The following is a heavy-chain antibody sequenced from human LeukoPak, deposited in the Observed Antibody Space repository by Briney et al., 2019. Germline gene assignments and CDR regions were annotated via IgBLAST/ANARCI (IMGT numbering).Heavy chain of an antibody. Sequence: SETLSLTCAVSGGSISGYYWSWIRQPPGKGLEWIGSIYSNGNTIYNPSLMSRLTISVDTSNDQFSLRLSSVTAADTAVYYCARGGGWYLYWGQGTLVTVSS. D-gene: IGHD6-19*01. CDR1: GGSISGYY. CDR2: IYSNGNT. CDR3: ARGGGWYLY. V-gene: IGHV4-59*01. J-gene: IGHJ4*02.